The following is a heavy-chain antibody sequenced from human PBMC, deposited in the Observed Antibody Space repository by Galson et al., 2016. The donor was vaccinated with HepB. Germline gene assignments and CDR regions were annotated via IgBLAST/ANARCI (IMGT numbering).Heavy chain of an antibody. V-gene: IGHV3-64*01. CDR2: ISATGGST. CDR1: GFSFSNYA. D-gene: IGHD6-19*01. Sequence: SLRLSCAASGFSFSNYAMHWVRQAPGKGLEYVSIISATGGSTYYANSVKGRFTISRDNSKNTLYLQLGSLRAEDMAVYYCAREDYSSAYIAFDPWGQGTLVTVSS. J-gene: IGHJ5*02. CDR3: AREDYSSAYIAFDP.